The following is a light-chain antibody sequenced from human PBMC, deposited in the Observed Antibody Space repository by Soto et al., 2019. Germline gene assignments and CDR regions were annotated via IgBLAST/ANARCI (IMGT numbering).Light chain of an antibody. CDR3: ATWDDSLSGHVV. J-gene: IGLJ2*01. Sequence: QSVLTQPPSASGTPGQRVTISCSGGATNIGRNHVYWYQQFPGVAPRLLIYRNNQRPSGVPDRISGSKSGTSASLAISGLRSEDGADYYCATWDDSLSGHVVFGGGTKLTVL. V-gene: IGLV1-47*01. CDR2: RNN. CDR1: ATNIGRNH.